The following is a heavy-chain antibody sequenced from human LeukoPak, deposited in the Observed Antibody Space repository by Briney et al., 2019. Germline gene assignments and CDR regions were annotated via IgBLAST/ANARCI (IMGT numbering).Heavy chain of an antibody. D-gene: IGHD3-22*01. V-gene: IGHV3-7*01. Sequence: GGSLRLSCTTSGFTFSSYWMSWVRQAPGKGLEWVANIKQDGGEKYVDSVKGRFTISRDNAKDSLYLQMNSLRAEDTAVYYCAREGDSSGYYDYWGQGTLVTVSS. CDR3: AREGDSSGYYDY. J-gene: IGHJ4*02. CDR1: GFTFSSYW. CDR2: IKQDGGE.